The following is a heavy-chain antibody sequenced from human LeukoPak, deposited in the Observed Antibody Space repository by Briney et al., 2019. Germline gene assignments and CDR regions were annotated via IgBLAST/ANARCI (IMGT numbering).Heavy chain of an antibody. CDR2: IYYSGST. CDR3: ASGPRGLLGGLYYYYYMDV. J-gene: IGHJ6*03. CDR1: GGSISSGGYY. V-gene: IGHV4-31*03. Sequence: SETLSLTCTVSGGSISSGGYYWSWIRQHLEKGLEWIGYIYYSGSTYYNPSLKSRVTISVDTSKNQFSLKLSSVTAADTAVYYCASGPRGLLGGLYYYYYMDVWGKGTTVTVSS. D-gene: IGHD3-10*01.